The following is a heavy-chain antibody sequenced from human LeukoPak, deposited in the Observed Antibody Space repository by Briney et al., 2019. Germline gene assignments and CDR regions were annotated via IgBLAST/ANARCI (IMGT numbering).Heavy chain of an antibody. CDR3: ARDSYSDYVGDWFDP. D-gene: IGHD4-11*01. CDR2: INPNSGGI. V-gene: IGHV1-2*02. CDR1: GYTFTAYF. Sequence: ASLTVSFTSSGYTFTAYFIHWVRQSPGQGLEWMGWINPNSGGIKYAQKFQGRVTMTRDTSISTAYMELSRLRSDDTAVYYCARDSYSDYVGDWFDPWGHGTLVTVSS. J-gene: IGHJ5*02.